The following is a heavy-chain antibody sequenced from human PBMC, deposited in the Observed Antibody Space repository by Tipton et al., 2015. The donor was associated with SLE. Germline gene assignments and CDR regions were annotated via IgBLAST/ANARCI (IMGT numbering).Heavy chain of an antibody. V-gene: IGHV3-30*18. J-gene: IGHJ6*02. D-gene: IGHD4-17*01. CDR3: AKEQGGGDYYYYYGMDV. Sequence: SLRLSCAASGFTFSSYGMHWVRQAPGKGLEWVAVIWYDGSNKYYADSVKGRFTISRDNSKNTLYLQMNSLRAEDMAVYYCAKEQGGGDYYYYYGMDVWGQGTTVTVSS. CDR1: GFTFSSYG. CDR2: IWYDGSNK.